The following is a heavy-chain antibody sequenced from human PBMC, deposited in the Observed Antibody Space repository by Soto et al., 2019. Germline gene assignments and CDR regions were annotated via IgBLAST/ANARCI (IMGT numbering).Heavy chain of an antibody. CDR2: ISSSSSYI. V-gene: IGHV3-21*01. J-gene: IGHJ4*02. D-gene: IGHD6-19*01. Sequence: GGSLRLSCAASGFTFSSYSMNWVRQAPGKGLEWVSSISSSSSYIYYADSVKGRFTISRDNAKNSLYLQMNSLRAEDTAVYYCASSGYSSLGNFDYWGQGTLVTVSS. CDR1: GFTFSSYS. CDR3: ASSGYSSLGNFDY.